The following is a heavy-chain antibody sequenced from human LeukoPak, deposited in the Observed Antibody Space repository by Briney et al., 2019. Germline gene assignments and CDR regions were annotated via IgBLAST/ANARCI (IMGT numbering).Heavy chain of an antibody. CDR1: GFTFSSYA. Sequence: GGSLRLSCAASGFTFSSYAMSWVRQAPGKGLEWVSAISGSGGSTYYADSVKGRFTISRDNSKNTLYLQMNSLRAEDTAVYYCAKNDGVGYGDYGYFDYWGQGTLVTVSS. J-gene: IGHJ4*02. CDR3: AKNDGVGYGDYGYFDY. V-gene: IGHV3-23*01. CDR2: ISGSGGST. D-gene: IGHD4-17*01.